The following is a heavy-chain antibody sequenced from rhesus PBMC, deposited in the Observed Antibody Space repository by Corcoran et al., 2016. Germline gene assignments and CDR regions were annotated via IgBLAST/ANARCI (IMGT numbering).Heavy chain of an antibody. CDR2: IGGSSGST. Sequence: QVQPQESGLGLVKPSQTPSPTCAVYGYSISSGYGWRWTRPPPWKGLEWIGYIGGSSGSTYSNPSLKSRVTISKDTSKNQFSLNLSSVTAADTAVYYCASQGGYSRGYYFDYWGQGVLVTVSS. D-gene: IGHD5-24*01. CDR1: GYSISSGYG. CDR3: ASQGGYSRGYYFDY. J-gene: IGHJ4*01. V-gene: IGHV4-127*01.